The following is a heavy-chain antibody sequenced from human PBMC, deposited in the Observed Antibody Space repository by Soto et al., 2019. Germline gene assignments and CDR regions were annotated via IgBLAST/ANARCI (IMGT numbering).Heavy chain of an antibody. D-gene: IGHD3-10*01. CDR3: VTYNYYLYDIDV. V-gene: IGHV4-4*02. CDR2: IYHSGSA. Sequence: PSETLSLTCAVSGGSISSSNWWSWVRQPPGKGLEWIGEIYHSGSANYNPSLKSRLTISIDKSKNQFSLKMSSVTAVDTAVYYCVTYNYYLYDIDVWGQGTKVTVSS. J-gene: IGHJ6*02. CDR1: GGSISSSNW.